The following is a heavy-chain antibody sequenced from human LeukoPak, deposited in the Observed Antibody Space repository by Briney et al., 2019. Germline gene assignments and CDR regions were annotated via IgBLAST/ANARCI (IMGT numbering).Heavy chain of an antibody. Sequence: GGSLRLSCAASGFTFGSYAMSWVRQAPGKGLEWVSAISGSGGSTYYADSVKGRFTIPRDNSKNTLYLQMNSLRAEDTAVYYCAKPPTNYGDYRYYFDYWGQGTLVTVSS. CDR3: AKPPTNYGDYRYYFDY. V-gene: IGHV3-23*01. CDR1: GFTFGSYA. CDR2: ISGSGGST. J-gene: IGHJ4*02. D-gene: IGHD4-17*01.